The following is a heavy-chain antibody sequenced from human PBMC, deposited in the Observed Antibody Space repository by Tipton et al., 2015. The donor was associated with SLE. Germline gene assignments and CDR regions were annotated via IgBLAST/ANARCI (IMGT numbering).Heavy chain of an antibody. CDR1: GFTFSSYE. CDR3: ARRSTRDDY. D-gene: IGHD4-11*01. Sequence: LRLSCAASGFTFSSYEMNWVRQAPGKGLEWMGEVNHRGIINHNPSLKSRVTMLVDTARNQLSLRLTSVTAADTAVYYCARRSTRDDYWRQGTLVTVSS. CDR2: VNHRGII. J-gene: IGHJ4*02. V-gene: IGHV4-34*01.